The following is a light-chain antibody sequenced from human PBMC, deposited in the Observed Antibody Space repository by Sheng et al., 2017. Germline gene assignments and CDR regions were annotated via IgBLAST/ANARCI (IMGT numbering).Light chain of an antibody. CDR3: QQYGSSPPLT. Sequence: EIVMTQSPATLSVSPGERATISCRASQSISSNLAWYQKKPGQPPRLLIYGASSRATGIPDRFSGSGSGTDFTLTISRLEPEDFAVYYCQQYGSSPPLTFGGGTKVEIK. CDR1: QSISSN. CDR2: GAS. V-gene: IGKV3-20*01. J-gene: IGKJ4*01.